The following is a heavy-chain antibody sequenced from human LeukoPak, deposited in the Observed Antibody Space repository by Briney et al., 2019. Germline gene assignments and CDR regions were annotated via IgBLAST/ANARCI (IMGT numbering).Heavy chain of an antibody. CDR3: ARDEPGGKDAFDI. J-gene: IGHJ3*02. D-gene: IGHD4-23*01. V-gene: IGHV4-34*01. CDR2: INHSGSA. CDR1: GGSFSGYY. Sequence: SETLSLTCAVYGGSFSGYYWNWIRQPPGKGLEWIGEINHSGSANYNPSLKSRVTISVDTSKNQISLKLSSVTAADTTVYYCARDEPGGKDAFDIWGQGTMVTVSS.